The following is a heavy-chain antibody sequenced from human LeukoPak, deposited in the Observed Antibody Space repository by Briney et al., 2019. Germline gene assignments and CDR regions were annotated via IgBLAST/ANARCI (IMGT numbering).Heavy chain of an antibody. V-gene: IGHV3-23*01. CDR1: GFTFDDYA. D-gene: IGHD6-19*01. J-gene: IGHJ4*02. CDR2: INESGGTT. CDR3: ARQWLVNG. Sequence: PGGSLRLSCAASGFTFDDYAMNWVRQAPGKGLEWVSSINESGGTTDYADSVKGRFTISRDNSKNTLYLQMNSLRVEDTAVYYCARQWLVNGWGQGTLVTVSS.